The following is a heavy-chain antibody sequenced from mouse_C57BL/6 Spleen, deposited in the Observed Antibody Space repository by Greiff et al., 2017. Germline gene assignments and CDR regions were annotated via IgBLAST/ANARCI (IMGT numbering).Heavy chain of an antibody. J-gene: IGHJ1*03. CDR1: GYTFTSYW. CDR2: IDPSDSYT. D-gene: IGHD1-1*01. CDR3: ARITTVGYFDV. V-gene: IGHV1-59*01. Sequence: QVQLQQPGAELARPGTSVKLSCKASGYTFTSYWMHWVKQRPGQGLEWIGVIDPSDSYTTYNQKFKGKATLTVDTSSSTAYMQLSSLTSEDSAVYYCARITTVGYFDVWGTGTTVTVSS.